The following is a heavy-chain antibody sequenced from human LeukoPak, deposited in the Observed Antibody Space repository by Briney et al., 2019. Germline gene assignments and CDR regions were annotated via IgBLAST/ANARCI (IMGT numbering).Heavy chain of an antibody. Sequence: SETLSLTCTVSGGSISRYYWSWIRQPPGKGLEWIGYIYYTGISNSNPSPKSRVTISVDTSKNQFTLKLSSLTAADTAVYYCARPGYGSGTYGAFDIWGQGTMVTVSS. D-gene: IGHD3-10*01. CDR3: ARPGYGSGTYGAFDI. V-gene: IGHV4-59*08. CDR1: GGSISRYY. J-gene: IGHJ3*02. CDR2: IYYTGIS.